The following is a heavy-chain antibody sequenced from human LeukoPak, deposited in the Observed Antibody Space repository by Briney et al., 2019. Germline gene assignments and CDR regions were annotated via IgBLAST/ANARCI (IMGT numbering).Heavy chain of an antibody. CDR1: GFTLTDHY. V-gene: IGHV1-2*02. CDR2: IGPHSTFT. Sequence: ASMKVSCKSSGFTLTDHYIHWVRQGPGQGLEWMGYIGPHSTFTSSPQAFQGRVTMTRDASMSTAYMELTRLTSDDTAVYYCVREGEGPLSKDFDYWGQGTLVTVSS. J-gene: IGHJ4*02. D-gene: IGHD2/OR15-2a*01. CDR3: VREGEGPLSKDFDY.